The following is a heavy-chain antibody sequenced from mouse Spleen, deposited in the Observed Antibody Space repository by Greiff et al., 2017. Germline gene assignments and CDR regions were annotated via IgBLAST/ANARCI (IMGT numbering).Heavy chain of an antibody. CDR2: IDPSDSYT. Sequence: QVQLQQPGAELVRPGTSVKLSCKASGYTFTSYWMHWVKQRPGQGLEWIGVIDPSDSYTNYNQKFKGKATLTVDTSSSTAYMQLSSLTSEDSAVYYCARRSGLGLPFDYWGQGTTLTVSS. V-gene: IGHV1-59*01. CDR3: ARRSGLGLPFDY. CDR1: GYTFTSYW. D-gene: IGHD3-1*01. J-gene: IGHJ2*01.